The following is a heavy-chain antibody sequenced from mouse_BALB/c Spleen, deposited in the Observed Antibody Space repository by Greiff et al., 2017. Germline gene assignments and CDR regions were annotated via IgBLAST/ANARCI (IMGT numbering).Heavy chain of an antibody. Sequence: EVKLMESGGDLVKPGGSLKLSCAASGFTFSSYGMSWVRQTPDKRLEWVATISSGGSYTYYPDSVKGRVTISRDNAKNTLYLQMSSLKSEDTAMYYCARYGNYRAWFAYWGQGTLVTVSA. V-gene: IGHV5-6*01. J-gene: IGHJ3*01. D-gene: IGHD2-1*01. CDR2: ISSGGSYT. CDR1: GFTFSSYG. CDR3: ARYGNYRAWFAY.